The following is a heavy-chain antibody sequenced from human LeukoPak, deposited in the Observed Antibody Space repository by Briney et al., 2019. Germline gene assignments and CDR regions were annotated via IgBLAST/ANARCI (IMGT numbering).Heavy chain of an antibody. CDR2: INPSGGST. CDR3: ARGALIYDSSGHGYYYYGMDV. J-gene: IGHJ6*02. CDR1: GYTFTGYY. V-gene: IGHV1-46*01. D-gene: IGHD3-22*01. Sequence: ASVKVSCKASGYTFTGYYMHWVRQAPGQGLEWMGIINPSGGSTSYAQKFQGRVTMTRDTSTSTVYMELSSLRSEDTAVYYCARGALIYDSSGHGYYYYGMDVWGQGTTVTVSS.